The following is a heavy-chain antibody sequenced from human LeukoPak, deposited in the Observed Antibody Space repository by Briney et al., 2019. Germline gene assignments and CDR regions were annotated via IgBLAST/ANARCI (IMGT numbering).Heavy chain of an antibody. CDR3: ARSPHILTGENFDY. Sequence: GASVTVSCKASGYTFTGYYMHWVRQAPGKGLEWMGWININSGGTNYAQKFQDRVTMTRDTSISTAYMELSRLRSHDTAVYYCARSPHILTGENFDYGGQGTLVTVSS. CDR2: ININSGGT. CDR1: GYTFTGYY. D-gene: IGHD3-9*01. J-gene: IGHJ4*02. V-gene: IGHV1-2*02.